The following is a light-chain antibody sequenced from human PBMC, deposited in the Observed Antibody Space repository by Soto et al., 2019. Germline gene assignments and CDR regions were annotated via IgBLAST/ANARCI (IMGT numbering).Light chain of an antibody. J-gene: IGKJ1*01. CDR3: QHANSFPWT. CDR2: AAS. Sequence: DIQMTQSPSSVSASVGDRVTITCRASQDISGWLAWFQQKPGKAPNLLIYAASILQSGVPSRLSGSGSGTDFTLTITYLQPEDFATYYCQHANSFPWTFGQGTKVEL. CDR1: QDISGW. V-gene: IGKV1D-12*01.